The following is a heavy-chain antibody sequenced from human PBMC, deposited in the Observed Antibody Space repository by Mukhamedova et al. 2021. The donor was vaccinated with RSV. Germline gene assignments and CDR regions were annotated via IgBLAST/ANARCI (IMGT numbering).Heavy chain of an antibody. J-gene: IGHJ4*02. D-gene: IGHD3-16*01. CDR3: AKDLGGPDLDY. Sequence: GIINPSSGFPTYAQKFQGRVTMTRDTSTSTVYMDLSSLRSEDTAVYYCAKDLGGPDLDYLGQGTLVTVSS. CDR2: INPSSGFP. V-gene: IGHV1-46*01.